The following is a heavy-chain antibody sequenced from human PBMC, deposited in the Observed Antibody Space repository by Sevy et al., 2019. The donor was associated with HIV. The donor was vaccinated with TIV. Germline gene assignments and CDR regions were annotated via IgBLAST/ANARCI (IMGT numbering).Heavy chain of an antibody. J-gene: IGHJ4*02. Sequence: ASVKVSCKVSGYTLTQLSMHWVRQAPGKGLEWMGSFDPEDGETIYAQKLQGRVTMTEDTSADTAYMDLNSLRSEDTAVYYCATTKDYYDSSGCPFDYWGQGTPVTVSS. CDR3: ATTKDYYDSSGCPFDY. D-gene: IGHD3-22*01. V-gene: IGHV1-24*01. CDR2: FDPEDGET. CDR1: GYTLTQLS.